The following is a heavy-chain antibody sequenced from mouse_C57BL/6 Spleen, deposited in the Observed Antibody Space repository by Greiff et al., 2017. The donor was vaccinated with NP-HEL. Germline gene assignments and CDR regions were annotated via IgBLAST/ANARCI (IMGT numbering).Heavy chain of an antibody. CDR1: GFTFSDYG. J-gene: IGHJ4*01. V-gene: IGHV5-17*01. D-gene: IGHD2-4*01. Sequence: EVQRVESGGGLVKPGGSLKLSCAASGFTFSDYGMHWVRQAPEKGLEWVAYISSGSSTIYYADTVNGRFTISRDNAKNTLFLQMTSLRSEDTAMYYCAREGIYDYLYAMDYWGQGTSVTVSS. CDR2: ISSGSSTI. CDR3: AREGIYDYLYAMDY.